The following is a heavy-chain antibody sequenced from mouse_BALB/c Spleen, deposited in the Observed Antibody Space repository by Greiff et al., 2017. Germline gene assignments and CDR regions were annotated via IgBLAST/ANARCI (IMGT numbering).Heavy chain of an antibody. CDR2: IWAGGST. V-gene: IGHV2-9*02. D-gene: IGHD2-3*01. CDR3: ARESDGYYGFAY. Sequence: QVQLQQSGPGLVAPSQSLSITCTVSGFSLTSYGVHWVRQPPGKGLEWLGVIWAGGSTNYNSALMSRLSISKDNSTSQVFLKMNSLQTDDTAMYYCARESDGYYGFAYWGQGTLVTVSA. J-gene: IGHJ3*01. CDR1: GFSLTSYG.